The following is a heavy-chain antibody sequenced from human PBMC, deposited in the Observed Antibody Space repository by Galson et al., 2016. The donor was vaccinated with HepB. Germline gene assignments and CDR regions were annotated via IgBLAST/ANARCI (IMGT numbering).Heavy chain of an antibody. CDR3: TSFEGWFDP. J-gene: IGHJ5*02. CDR1: GGSVSSNNW. Sequence: ETLSLTCAVSGGSVSSNNWWSWVRQSPGKGLDWIGEIHHSGSTRYNPSLKSRVTISLDKSKNQFSLKVNSVTAADTAMYYCTSFEGWFDPWGQGTLVTVSS. CDR2: IHHSGST. V-gene: IGHV4-4*02.